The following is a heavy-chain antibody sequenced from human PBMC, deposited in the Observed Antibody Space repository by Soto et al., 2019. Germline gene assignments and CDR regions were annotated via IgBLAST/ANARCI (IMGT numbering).Heavy chain of an antibody. V-gene: IGHV3-23*01. J-gene: IGHJ4*02. D-gene: IGHD2-2*01. CDR2: ISGSGGST. CDR3: AKGRGYCSSTSCYVGSDY. CDR1: GFTFSSYA. Sequence: LWGSLRLSCAASGFTFSSYAMSWVRQAPGKGLEWVSAISGSGGSTYYADSVKGRFTISRDNSKNTLYLQMNSLRAEDTAVYYCAKGRGYCSSTSCYVGSDYWGQGTLVTVSS.